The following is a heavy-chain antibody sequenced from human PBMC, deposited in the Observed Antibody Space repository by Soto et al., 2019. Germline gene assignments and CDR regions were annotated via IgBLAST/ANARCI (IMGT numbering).Heavy chain of an antibody. J-gene: IGHJ4*02. D-gene: IGHD6-13*01. Sequence: GESLKISCQCSGYTFSNFWIGWVRQLPGQGLEWMGIIYPVDHETRYSPSFRGKVTISADKSINTAYLQWNGLEASDTAFYFCARSPRSSPYFDYWGQGALVTVSS. CDR1: GYTFSNFW. CDR3: ARSPRSSPYFDY. CDR2: IYPVDHET. V-gene: IGHV5-51*01.